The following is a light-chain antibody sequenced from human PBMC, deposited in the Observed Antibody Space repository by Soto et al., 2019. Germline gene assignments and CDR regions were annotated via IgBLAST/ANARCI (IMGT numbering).Light chain of an antibody. Sequence: QSVLTQPASVSGSPGQSITISCTGTSSDVGGYNYVSWYQQHPGKAPKLMIYEVSYRPSGVSNRFSGSKSGNTASLTLSGLQAEDEADDYCSSYTSSTTLVFGGGTQLTV. CDR1: SSDVGGYNY. V-gene: IGLV2-14*01. CDR2: EVS. J-gene: IGLJ2*01. CDR3: SSYTSSTTLV.